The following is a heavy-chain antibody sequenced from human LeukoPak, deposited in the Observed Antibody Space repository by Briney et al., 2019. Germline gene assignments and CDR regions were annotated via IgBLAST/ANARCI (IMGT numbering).Heavy chain of an antibody. J-gene: IGHJ5*02. CDR1: GFTFSSFG. D-gene: IGHD6-19*01. V-gene: IGHV3-33*01. CDR3: ARESASYSSGTNWFDP. CDR2: VWYDGDNK. Sequence: GGSLRLSCAASGFTFSSFGLHCVCQAPGKGLEWVALVWYDGDNKYYADSVKGRFTISRDNSKNTLYLQMNSLSAEDTALYYCARESASYSSGTNWFDPWGQGTLVTVSS.